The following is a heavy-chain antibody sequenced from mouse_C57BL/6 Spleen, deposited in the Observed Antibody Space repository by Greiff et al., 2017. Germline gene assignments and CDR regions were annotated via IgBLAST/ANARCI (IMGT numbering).Heavy chain of an antibody. CDR2: IDPSDSYT. Sequence: QVQLQQPGAELVMPGASVKLSCKASGYTFTSYWMHWVKQRPGQGLEWIGEIDPSDSYTNYNQKFKGKSTLTVDKSSSTAYMQLSSLTSEDAAVYYCARKVYYGSLYAMDYWGQGTSVTVSS. CDR3: ARKVYYGSLYAMDY. CDR1: GYTFTSYW. J-gene: IGHJ4*01. V-gene: IGHV1-69*01. D-gene: IGHD1-1*01.